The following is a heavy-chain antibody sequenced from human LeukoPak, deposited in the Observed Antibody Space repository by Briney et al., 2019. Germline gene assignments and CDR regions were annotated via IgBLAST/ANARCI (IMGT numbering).Heavy chain of an antibody. CDR2: ISSSSSYI. J-gene: IGHJ4*02. Sequence: GGSLRLSCAAPGFTFSSYSMNWVRQAPGKGLEWVSSISSSSSYIYYADSVKGRFTISRDNAKNSLYLQMNSLRAEDTAVYYCAREVIEVAGSRFDYWGQGTLVTVSS. V-gene: IGHV3-21*01. CDR3: AREVIEVAGSRFDY. CDR1: GFTFSSYS. D-gene: IGHD6-19*01.